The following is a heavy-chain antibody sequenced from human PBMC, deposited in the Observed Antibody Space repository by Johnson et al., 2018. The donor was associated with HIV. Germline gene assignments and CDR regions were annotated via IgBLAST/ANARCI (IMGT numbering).Heavy chain of an antibody. CDR2: ISYDGSKK. D-gene: IGHD4-23*01. CDR1: GFTFSNAW. Sequence: QMQLVESGGGLVQPGGSLRLSCAASGFTFSNAWMHWVRQAPGKGLEWVAVISYDGSKKYYADSVRGRFTISRDNCTNPLYLQKNSRRDEDTAVYYCARGEDYGGNFGALDIWGQGTMVTVSS. V-gene: IGHV3-30-3*01. J-gene: IGHJ3*02. CDR3: ARGEDYGGNFGALDI.